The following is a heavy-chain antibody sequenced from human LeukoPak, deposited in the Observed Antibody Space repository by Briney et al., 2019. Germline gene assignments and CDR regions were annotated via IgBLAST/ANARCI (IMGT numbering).Heavy chain of an antibody. Sequence: GGSLRLSCAASGLTFSSYAMMWLRQAPGKGLEWVSAIIGNGGWALYADSVKGRFTISRDNTKNTLYPQMSSLRAEDTAVYYCAKDPNGDYIGAFDFWGQGTMVTVSS. V-gene: IGHV3-23*01. CDR3: AKDPNGDYIGAFDF. J-gene: IGHJ3*01. D-gene: IGHD4-17*01. CDR1: GLTFSSYA. CDR2: IIGNGGWA.